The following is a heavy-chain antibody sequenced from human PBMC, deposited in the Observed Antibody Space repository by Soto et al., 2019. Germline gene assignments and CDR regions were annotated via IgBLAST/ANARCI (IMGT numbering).Heavy chain of an antibody. Sequence: SETLSLTCTVSGGYIISGCYYWSWIRQHPGMGLEWLGYIYYSGSTNYNPSLESRVSISVDTAKNQFSLRLTSVTAADTAVYYCARSRGAPIFGVVTIYWLDPWGQGTLVTVSS. D-gene: IGHD3-3*01. V-gene: IGHV4-31*03. CDR1: GGYIISGCYY. CDR3: ARSRGAPIFGVVTIYWLDP. J-gene: IGHJ5*02. CDR2: IYYSGST.